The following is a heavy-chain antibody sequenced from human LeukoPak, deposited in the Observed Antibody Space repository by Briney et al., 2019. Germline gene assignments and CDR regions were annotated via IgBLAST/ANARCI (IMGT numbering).Heavy chain of an antibody. CDR3: ANGVVVVPAAPGDDAFDI. Sequence: GGSLRLSCAASGFTFSSYGMHWVRQAPGKGLEWVAFIRYDGSNKYYADSVKGRFTISRDNSKNTLYLQMNSLRAEDTAVYYCANGVVVVPAAPGDDAFDIWGQGTMVTVSS. V-gene: IGHV3-30*02. CDR2: IRYDGSNK. J-gene: IGHJ3*02. CDR1: GFTFSSYG. D-gene: IGHD2-2*01.